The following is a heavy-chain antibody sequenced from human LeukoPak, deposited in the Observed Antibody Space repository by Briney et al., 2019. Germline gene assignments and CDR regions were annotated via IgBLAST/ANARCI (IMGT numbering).Heavy chain of an antibody. CDR2: INHSGST. J-gene: IGHJ5*02. V-gene: IGHV4-34*01. D-gene: IGHD3-10*01. CDR3: ARGSAITMYRGVLRRWFDP. Sequence: PSETPSLTSVVSLDSLRYESYYCNWTRHPPGNWLEWIGEINHSGSTNYNPSLKSRVTISVNSSKNQFSLKLSSVTAADTARYYCARGSAITMYRGVLRRWFDPWGQGTLVTVSS. CDR1: LDSLRYESYY.